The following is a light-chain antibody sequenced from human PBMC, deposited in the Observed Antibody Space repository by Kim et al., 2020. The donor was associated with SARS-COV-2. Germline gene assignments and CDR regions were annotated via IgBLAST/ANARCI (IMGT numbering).Light chain of an antibody. CDR1: QSISSY. Sequence: SASVGDRVTITCRANQSISSYLNWYQQKPGKAPKLLIYAASSLQSGVPSRFSGSGSGTDFTLTISSLQPEDFATYYCQQSYSTPYSFGQGTKLEI. J-gene: IGKJ2*03. CDR2: AAS. CDR3: QQSYSTPYS. V-gene: IGKV1-39*01.